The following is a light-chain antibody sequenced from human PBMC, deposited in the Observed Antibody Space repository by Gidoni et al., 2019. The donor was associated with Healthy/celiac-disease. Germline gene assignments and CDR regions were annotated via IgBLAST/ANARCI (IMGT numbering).Light chain of an antibody. Sequence: QSPLTQPASVSGSPGQSITISCPGTSSDVGSYNLVSWYQQHPGKAPKLMIYEVSKRPSGVSNRFSGSKSGNTASLTISGLQAEDEADYYCCSYADSSTFVVFGGGTKLTVL. CDR2: EVS. J-gene: IGLJ2*01. V-gene: IGLV2-23*02. CDR3: CSYADSSTFVV. CDR1: SSDVGSYNL.